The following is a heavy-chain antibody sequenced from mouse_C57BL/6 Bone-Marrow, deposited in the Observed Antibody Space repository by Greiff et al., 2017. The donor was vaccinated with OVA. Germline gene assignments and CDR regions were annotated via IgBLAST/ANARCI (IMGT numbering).Heavy chain of an antibody. D-gene: IGHD1-1*01. CDR1: GFNIKDDY. J-gene: IGHJ1*03. Sequence: VQLQQSGAELVRPGASVKLSCTASGFNIKDDYMHWVKQRPEQGLEWIGWIDPDNGDTEYASKFQGKATITADTSSNTAYLQLSSLTSEDTAVYYCTLYCYSSSYPLYFDVWGTGTTVTVSS. V-gene: IGHV14-4*01. CDR3: TLYCYSSSYPLYFDV. CDR2: IDPDNGDT.